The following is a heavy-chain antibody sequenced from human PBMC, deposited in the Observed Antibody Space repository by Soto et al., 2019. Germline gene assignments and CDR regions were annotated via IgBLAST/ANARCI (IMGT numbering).Heavy chain of an antibody. J-gene: IGHJ5*02. CDR1: GFTFSAYS. Sequence: GGSLRLSCAASGFTFSAYSMSWVRQPPGKGLEWVSSIGSGTAYIFYADSVKGRFTISRDDAKNSLSLQMNSLRAEDTAVYYCARGMYDGCGLAWGQGTLVTVSS. D-gene: IGHD3-3*01. V-gene: IGHV3-21*01. CDR3: ARGMYDGCGLA. CDR2: IGSGTAYI.